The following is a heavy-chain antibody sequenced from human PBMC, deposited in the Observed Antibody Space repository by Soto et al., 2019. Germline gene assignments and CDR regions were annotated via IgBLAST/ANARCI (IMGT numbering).Heavy chain of an antibody. J-gene: IGHJ6*02. CDR1: GGTFSSYA. D-gene: IGHD2-2*02. CDR2: IIPIFGTA. V-gene: IGHV1-69*01. Sequence: QVQLVKSGAEVKKPGSSVKVSCKASGGTFSSYAISWVRQAPGQGLEWMGGIIPIFGTANYAQKFQGRVTITADESTSTAYIELSSLRAEDTAVYYCAARYCSSTSCDTYYYYGMDVWGQGTTVTVSS. CDR3: AARYCSSTSCDTYYYYGMDV.